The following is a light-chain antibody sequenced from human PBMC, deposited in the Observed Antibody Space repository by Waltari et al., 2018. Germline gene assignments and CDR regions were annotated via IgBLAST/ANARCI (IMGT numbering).Light chain of an antibody. J-gene: IGLJ1*01. CDR3: CSYAGSSPWV. V-gene: IGLV2-23*02. CDR1: SSDDGSYNL. CDR2: EVS. Sequence: QSALTQPASVSGSPGQSITISCTGTSSDDGSYNLVSWYQQHPGKAPKLMIYEVSKRPSGVSNRFSGSKSGNTASLTISGLQAEDEADYYCCSYAGSSPWVFGTGTKVTVL.